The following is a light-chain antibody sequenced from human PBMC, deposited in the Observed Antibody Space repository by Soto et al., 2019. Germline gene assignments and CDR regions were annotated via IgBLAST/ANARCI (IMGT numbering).Light chain of an antibody. CDR1: QNVRSN. J-gene: IGKJ4*01. Sequence: EIVMTQSPATLSVSPWERATLSCRASQNVRSNLAWYQQKPGQAPRLLIYGASSRATGIPDRFRGSGSGTEFTLSISSLQSEHLGVYYCQQDSSWPLTFGGGTKVDIK. CDR3: QQDSSWPLT. CDR2: GAS. V-gene: IGKV3D-15*01.